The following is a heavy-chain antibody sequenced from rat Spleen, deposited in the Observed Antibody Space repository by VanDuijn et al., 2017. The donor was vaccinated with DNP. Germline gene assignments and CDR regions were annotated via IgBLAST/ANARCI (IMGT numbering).Heavy chain of an antibody. CDR1: GFTFNYYW. V-gene: IGHV5-31*01. CDR2: ITSGSGTT. D-gene: IGHD1-10*01. Sequence: EVQLVESGGDLVQPGRSLKLSCVASGFTFNYYWMAWIRQVPGKGLEWIASITSGSGTTSYPDSVKGRITVSRDNAKSTLHLQMDSLRSEDTATYYCARHDNNLFDYWGQGVMVTVSS. CDR3: ARHDNNLFDY. J-gene: IGHJ2*01.